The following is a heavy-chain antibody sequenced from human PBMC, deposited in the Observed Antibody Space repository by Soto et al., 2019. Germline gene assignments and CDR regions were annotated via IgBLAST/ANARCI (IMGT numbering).Heavy chain of an antibody. CDR1: GGSISTYY. CDR2: IHYSGST. CDR3: ARRYYGGNYWYFDL. J-gene: IGHJ2*01. V-gene: IGHV4-59*08. D-gene: IGHD4-17*01. Sequence: QVQLQESGPGLVKPSETLSLTCTVSGGSISTYYWSWIRQPPGKGLEWIGYIHYSGSTNYNPSLKSLVAISVDTSKNQFSLKLTSVTAADTAVYYCARRYYGGNYWYFDLWGRGTLVTVSS.